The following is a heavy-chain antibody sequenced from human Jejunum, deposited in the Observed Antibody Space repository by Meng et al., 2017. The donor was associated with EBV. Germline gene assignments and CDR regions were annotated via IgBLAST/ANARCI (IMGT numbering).Heavy chain of an antibody. J-gene: IGHJ4*02. CDR2: IDHSGRT. V-gene: IGHV4-34*01. Sequence: QAQVQWWGAGPLRPSETLSLSCVFDGGSFRDYYWSWIRQPPGKGLEWIEEIDHSGRTNYNPSLKSRVTLSLLTSKDHFSLRLSSVTAADTAVYYCATFNCTVGTCSFDSWGQGTLVTVSS. CDR1: GGSFRDYY. CDR3: ATFNCTVGTCSFDS. D-gene: IGHD2-8*02.